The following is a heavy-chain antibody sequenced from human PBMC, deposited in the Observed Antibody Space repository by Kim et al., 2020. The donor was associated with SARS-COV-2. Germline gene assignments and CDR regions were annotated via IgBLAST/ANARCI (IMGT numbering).Heavy chain of an antibody. V-gene: IGHV4-31*02. D-gene: IGHD3-10*01. J-gene: IGHJ5*02. CDR3: ARDGRFGELKGWFDP. Sequence: PSLKSRVTISVDTSKNQFSLKLSSVTAADTAVYYCARDGRFGELKGWFDPWGQGTLVTVSS.